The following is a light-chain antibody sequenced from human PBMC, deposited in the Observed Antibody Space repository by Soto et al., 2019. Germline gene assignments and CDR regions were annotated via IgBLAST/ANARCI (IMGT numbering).Light chain of an antibody. V-gene: IGKV1-12*01. Sequence: DIQMTQSPSSVSASVGDRVTITCRASQGLSSWLGWYQQKPGQAPKLLIFAASSLQSGVPPRFSGSESGTEFTLTISSLQPEDVATYYCQQASSFPLTFGGGTKVEIK. J-gene: IGKJ4*01. CDR3: QQASSFPLT. CDR1: QGLSSW. CDR2: AAS.